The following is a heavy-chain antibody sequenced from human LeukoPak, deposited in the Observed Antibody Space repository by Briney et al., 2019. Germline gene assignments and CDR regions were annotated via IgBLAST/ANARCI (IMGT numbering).Heavy chain of an antibody. Sequence: GGSLRLSCAASGFTFSSYAMSWVRQAPGKGLEWVSTISNSDGNTYYADSVKGRFTISRDNSNNTLYLQIYTLTAEDTAIYYCAKATGNLGNWGQGTQVTVSS. V-gene: IGHV3-23*01. D-gene: IGHD1-1*01. J-gene: IGHJ4*02. CDR1: GFTFSSYA. CDR3: AKATGNLGN. CDR2: ISNSDGNT.